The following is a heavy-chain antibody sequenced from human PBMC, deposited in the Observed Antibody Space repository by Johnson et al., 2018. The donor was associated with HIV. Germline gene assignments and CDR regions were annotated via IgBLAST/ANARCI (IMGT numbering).Heavy chain of an antibody. CDR1: GFTFRSNG. CDR2: IQYDGSDK. D-gene: IGHD4-17*01. V-gene: IGHV3-33*05. Sequence: QVLLVESGGGVVQPGGSLRLSCAASGFTFRSNGMHWVRQAPGKGLEWVTFIQYDGSDKSYADSVKGRFTISRDNVKNSLYLQMNSLRAEDTALYYCARSRGGGDYAPEAFDIWGQGTMVTVSS. J-gene: IGHJ3*02. CDR3: ARSRGGGDYAPEAFDI.